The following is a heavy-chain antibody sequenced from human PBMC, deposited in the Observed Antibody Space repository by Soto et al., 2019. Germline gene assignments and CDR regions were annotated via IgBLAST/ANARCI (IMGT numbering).Heavy chain of an antibody. CDR1: GLTFSTYA. J-gene: IGHJ4*02. CDR3: VKDRWIDY. V-gene: IGHV3-64D*06. Sequence: GGSLRLSCSASGLTFSTYAMHWVRQAPGRGLQYVSSISSNGGSTYYPDSVKGRFTISRDNSKNTLYLQMSSLRAEDTAVYYCVKDRWIDYWGQGTLVTVSS. D-gene: IGHD3-16*02. CDR2: ISSNGGST.